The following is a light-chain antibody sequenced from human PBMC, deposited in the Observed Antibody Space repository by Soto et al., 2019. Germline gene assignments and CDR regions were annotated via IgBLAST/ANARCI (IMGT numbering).Light chain of an antibody. CDR2: HAS. CDR3: HQSAISPLP. Sequence: EIVLTQSPGTLSLSPGERATLSCRASQSVGRNYFAGYQQKPGQPPRLLTYHASTTAPGIPDRFRGGGSGADFCVTISPRGPVDFAVYYCHQSAISPLPFGGGTKVEI. CDR1: QSVGRNY. J-gene: IGKJ4*01. V-gene: IGKV3-20*01.